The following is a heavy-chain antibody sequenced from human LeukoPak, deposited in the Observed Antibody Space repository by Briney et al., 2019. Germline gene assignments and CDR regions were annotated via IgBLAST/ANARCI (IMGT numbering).Heavy chain of an antibody. D-gene: IGHD3-22*01. V-gene: IGHV1-2*02. CDR1: GYTFTGYY. CDR2: INPNSGGT. Sequence: GASVKVSCKASGYTFTGYYMHWVRQAPGQGLEWMGWINPNSGGTNYAQKFQGRVTMTRDTSISTAYMELSRLRSDDTAVYYCATDTYYYDSSGYYPFDYWGQGTLVTVSS. J-gene: IGHJ4*02. CDR3: ATDTYYYDSSGYYPFDY.